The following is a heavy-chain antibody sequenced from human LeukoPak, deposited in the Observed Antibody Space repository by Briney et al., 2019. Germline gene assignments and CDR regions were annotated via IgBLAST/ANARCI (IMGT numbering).Heavy chain of an antibody. V-gene: IGHV1-2*02. CDR3: ARDLSGSTVAFDI. CDR1: GYTFTGYY. J-gene: IGHJ3*02. CDR2: INPNSGGT. D-gene: IGHD4-17*01. Sequence: GASVKVSCKASGYTFTGYYMHWVRQAPGQGLEWVGWINPNSGGTNYAQKFQGRVTMTRDTSISTAYMELSRLRSDDTAVYYCARDLSGSTVAFDIWGQGTMVTVSS.